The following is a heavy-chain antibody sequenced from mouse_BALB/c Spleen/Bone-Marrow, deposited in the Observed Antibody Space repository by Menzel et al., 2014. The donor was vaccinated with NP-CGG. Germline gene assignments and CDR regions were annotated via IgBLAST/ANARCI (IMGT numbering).Heavy chain of an antibody. V-gene: IGHV7-3*02. Sequence: EVHLVESGGGLVQPGGSLRLSCAPSGFTFTDYYMSWVRQPPGKALEWLGFIRNKAKGYTTEYSASVKGRVTISRDNSQSIHYRQMKALRADDSATYHCARDNNPMTTAYWYFDCWDARTTVTVST. J-gene: IGHJ1*01. CDR3: ARDNNPMTTAYWYFDC. CDR1: GFTFTDYY. D-gene: IGHD1-2*01. CDR2: IRNKAKGYTT.